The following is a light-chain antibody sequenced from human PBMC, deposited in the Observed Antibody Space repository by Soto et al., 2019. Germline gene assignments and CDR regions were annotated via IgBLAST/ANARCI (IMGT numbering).Light chain of an antibody. V-gene: IGLV1-47*01. Sequence: QSVLTQPPSASGTPGQRVTISCSGSSSNIGRNYVYWYQQLPGTAPKLLISRNTQRPSGVPDRFSGSKSGTSASLAISGLRSDDEADYDCAGWDGSLSGWVFGGGTKLTVL. CDR1: SSNIGRNY. J-gene: IGLJ3*02. CDR2: RNT. CDR3: AGWDGSLSGWV.